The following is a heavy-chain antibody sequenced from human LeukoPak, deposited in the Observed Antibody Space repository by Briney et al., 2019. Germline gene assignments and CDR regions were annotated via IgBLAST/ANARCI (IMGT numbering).Heavy chain of an antibody. V-gene: IGHV3-30*02. CDR2: IRHDESNN. J-gene: IGHJ3*02. D-gene: IGHD1-1*01. Sequence: GGSLRLSCAVSGFTFSIYGMHWVRQAPGKGLEWVAFIRHDESNNYYADSVKGRFTISRDTSNNTLYLQLNSLRAEDTAVYYCAKDRWATQTTYDAFDIWGQGTMVTVSS. CDR3: AKDRWATQTTYDAFDI. CDR1: GFTFSIYG.